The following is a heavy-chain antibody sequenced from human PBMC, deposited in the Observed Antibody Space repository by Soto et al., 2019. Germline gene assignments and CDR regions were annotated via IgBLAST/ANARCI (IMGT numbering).Heavy chain of an antibody. D-gene: IGHD3-10*01. J-gene: IGHJ4*02. Sequence: SETLSLTCAVSGVSISSGNWWTWVRQTPQRGLEYIGEIFHDGTANYYPSFERRVAISVDTSKNQFSLKLTSVTAADMAIYFCARLVYDTRLNYMYFDFWGQGALVTVSS. CDR2: IFHDGTA. CDR3: ARLVYDTRLNYMYFDF. CDR1: GVSISSGNW. V-gene: IGHV4-4*02.